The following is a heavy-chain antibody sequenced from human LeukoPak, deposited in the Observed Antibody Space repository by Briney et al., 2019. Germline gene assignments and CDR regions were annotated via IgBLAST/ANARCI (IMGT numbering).Heavy chain of an antibody. Sequence: ASVKVSCKASGYTFTGYYMHWVRQAPGQGLEWMGWINPNSGGTNYAQKFQGRVTMTRDTSISTAYMELSRLRSDDTAVYYCARGIYYESPAYFDYWGQGTLVTVSS. CDR1: GYTFTGYY. CDR2: INPNSGGT. V-gene: IGHV1-2*02. J-gene: IGHJ4*02. D-gene: IGHD3-22*01. CDR3: ARGIYYESPAYFDY.